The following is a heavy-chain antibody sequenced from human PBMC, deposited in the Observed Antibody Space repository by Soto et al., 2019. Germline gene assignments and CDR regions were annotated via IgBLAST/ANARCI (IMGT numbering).Heavy chain of an antibody. D-gene: IGHD6-19*01. CDR2: ISGSGGST. CDR1: GFTFSSYA. J-gene: IGHJ4*02. Sequence: GWSLRLSCAASGFTFSSYAMSWVRQAPGKGLEWVSAISGSGGSTYYADSVKGRFTISRDNSKNTLYLQMNSLRVEDTAVYYCAKDVKYISGWSKVDYWGQGTLVTVSS. CDR3: AKDVKYISGWSKVDY. V-gene: IGHV3-23*01.